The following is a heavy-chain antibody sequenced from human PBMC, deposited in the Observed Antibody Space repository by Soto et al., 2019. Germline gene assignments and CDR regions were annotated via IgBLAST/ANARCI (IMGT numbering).Heavy chain of an antibody. J-gene: IGHJ4*02. CDR3: ARVALYDYGDYESGGGDY. CDR2: ISAYNGNT. Sequence: ASVKVSCKASGYTFTSYGISWVRQAPGQGLEWMGWISAYNGNTNYAQKLQGRVTMTTDTSTSTAYMELRSLRSDDTAVYYCARVALYDYGDYESGGGDYWGQGTLVTVSS. V-gene: IGHV1-18*01. CDR1: GYTFTSYG. D-gene: IGHD4-17*01.